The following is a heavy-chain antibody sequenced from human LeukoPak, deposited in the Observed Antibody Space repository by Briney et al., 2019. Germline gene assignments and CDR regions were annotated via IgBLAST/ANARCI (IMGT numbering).Heavy chain of an antibody. J-gene: IGHJ6*03. CDR3: ARDRWGIEWLDYYYYMDV. CDR1: GGSISSSSYY. CDR2: IYYSGST. D-gene: IGHD5-12*01. V-gene: IGHV4-39*07. Sequence: SETLSLTCTVSGGSISSSSYYWGWIRQPPGKGLEWIGSIYYSGSTYYNPSLKSRVTISVDTSKNQFSLKLSSVTAADTAVYYCARDRWGIEWLDYYYYMDVWGKGTTVTVSS.